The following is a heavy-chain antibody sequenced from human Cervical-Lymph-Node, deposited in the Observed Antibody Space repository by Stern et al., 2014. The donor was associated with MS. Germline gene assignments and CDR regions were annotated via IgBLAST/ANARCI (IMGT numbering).Heavy chain of an antibody. CDR2: IIPMLGTA. Sequence: VHLVESGAAVKKPGSSVKVSCKASGGTFSSYTLARVRQAPGQGPEWMGEIIPMLGTANDAQRFQGRVTIAADKSTSTAYMELSSLRSEDTAVYYCARTDYYDSSGYYDDAFDIWGQGTMVTVSS. J-gene: IGHJ3*02. CDR1: GGTFSSYT. CDR3: ARTDYYDSSGYYDDAFDI. D-gene: IGHD3-22*01. V-gene: IGHV1-69*06.